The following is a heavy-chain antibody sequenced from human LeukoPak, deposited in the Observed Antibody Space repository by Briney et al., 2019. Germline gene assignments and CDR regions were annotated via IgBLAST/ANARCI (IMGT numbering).Heavy chain of an antibody. CDR3: ANGGARGMYYFDY. CDR2: ITSGGSGT. Sequence: GGSLRLSCAASGFTFNNYAMSWVRQAPGKGLEWVSVITSGGSGTYYAGSVRGRFTTSRDNSKSILYLQMSSLRAEDTAVYYCANGGARGMYYFDYWGQGALVTVSS. D-gene: IGHD3-10*01. J-gene: IGHJ4*02. CDR1: GFTFNNYA. V-gene: IGHV3-23*01.